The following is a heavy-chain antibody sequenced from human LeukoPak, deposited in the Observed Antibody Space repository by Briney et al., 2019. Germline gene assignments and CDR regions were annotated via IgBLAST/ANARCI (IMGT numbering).Heavy chain of an antibody. CDR2: IGSSGDRI. CDR1: GFTFSSYW. CDR3: AKDLAWGWFDP. Sequence: GGSLRLSCAASGFTFSSYWIHWVRQAPGKGLVWVSGIGSSGDRIYYADSVKGRVTISRDNSKSTVYLQMNSLRAEDTAVYYCAKDLAWGWFDPWGQGTLVTVSS. V-gene: IGHV3-23*01. D-gene: IGHD3-16*01. J-gene: IGHJ5*02.